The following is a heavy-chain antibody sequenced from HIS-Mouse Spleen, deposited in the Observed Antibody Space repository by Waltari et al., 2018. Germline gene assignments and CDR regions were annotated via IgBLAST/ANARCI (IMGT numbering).Heavy chain of an antibody. D-gene: IGHD6-13*01. CDR2: IDYGGGT. Sequence: QLQLQESGPGLVKPSETLSLTCTVSGGSISSSSYYWGWIRQPPGKGLEWIGGIDYGGGTYYNPSLKSRVTISVDTSKNQFSLKLSSVTAADTAVYYCAREIPYSSSWYDWYFDLWGRGTLVTVSS. V-gene: IGHV4-39*07. J-gene: IGHJ2*01. CDR3: AREIPYSSSWYDWYFDL. CDR1: GGSISSSSYY.